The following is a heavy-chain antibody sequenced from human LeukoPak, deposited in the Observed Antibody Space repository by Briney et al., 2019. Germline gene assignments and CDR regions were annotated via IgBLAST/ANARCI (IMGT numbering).Heavy chain of an antibody. D-gene: IGHD3-22*01. CDR3: ARVEYDSSGYYPDY. J-gene: IGHJ4*02. Sequence: PSETLSLTCTVSGGSISSGSYYWSWIRQPAGKGLEWIGRIYTSGSTNYNPSLKSRVTVSVDTSKNQFSLKLSSVTAADTAVYYCARVEYDSSGYYPDYWGQGTLVTVSS. CDR1: GGSISSGSYY. CDR2: IYTSGST. V-gene: IGHV4-61*02.